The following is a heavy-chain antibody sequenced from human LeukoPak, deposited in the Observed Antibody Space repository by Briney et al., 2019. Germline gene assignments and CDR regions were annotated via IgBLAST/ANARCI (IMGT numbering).Heavy chain of an antibody. D-gene: IGHD3-10*01. J-gene: IGHJ6*03. CDR2: IYSGGST. CDR1: GFTVSSNY. CDR3: AKDQYYSPRWYYYYMDV. Sequence: PGGSLRLSCAASGFTVSSNYMSWVRQAPGKGLEWVSVIYSGGSTYYADSVKGRFTISRDNSKNTLYLQMNSMRAEDTAVYYCAKDQYYSPRWYYYYMDVWGKGTTVTVSS. V-gene: IGHV3-66*01.